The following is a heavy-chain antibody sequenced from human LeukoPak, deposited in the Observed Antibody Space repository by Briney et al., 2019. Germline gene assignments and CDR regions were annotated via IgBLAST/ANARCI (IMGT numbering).Heavy chain of an antibody. CDR3: AREASSSSSPYYFDY. CDR2: INPNSGGT. CDR1: GYTFTGYY. V-gene: IGHV1-2*02. D-gene: IGHD6-6*01. J-gene: IGHJ4*02. Sequence: ASVKVSCKASGYTFTGYYMHWVRQAPGQGLEWMGWINPNSGGTNYAQKFQGRVTMTRDTSISTAYMELSRLRSDDTAVYYCAREASSSSSPYYFDYWGQGTLVTVSS.